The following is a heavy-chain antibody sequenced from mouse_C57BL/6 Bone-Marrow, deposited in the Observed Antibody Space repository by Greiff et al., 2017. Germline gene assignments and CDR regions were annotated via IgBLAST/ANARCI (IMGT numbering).Heavy chain of an antibody. J-gene: IGHJ1*03. V-gene: IGHV1-81*01. Sequence: QVQLKQSGAELARPGASVKLSCKASGYTFTSYGISWVKQRTGQGLEWIGEIYPRSGNTYYNEKFKGKATLTADKSSSTAYMELRSLTSEDSAVYFGARGNIVELHLNLWYFDVWGTGTTVTVSS. CDR3: ARGNIVELHLNLWYFDV. CDR1: GYTFTSYG. D-gene: IGHD2-12*01. CDR2: IYPRSGNT.